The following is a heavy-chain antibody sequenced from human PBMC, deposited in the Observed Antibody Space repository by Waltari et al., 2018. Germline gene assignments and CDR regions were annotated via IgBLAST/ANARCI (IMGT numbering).Heavy chain of an antibody. D-gene: IGHD3-22*01. Sequence: QVQLVQSGAEVKKPGASVKVSCKASVYTFTSYGIRWVRQAPGHGLEWMGWISAYNGNTNYAQKLQGRVTMTTDTSTSTAYMELRSLRSDDTAVYYCARDMPVYDSSGYPLDAFDIWGQGTMVTVSS. CDR2: ISAYNGNT. J-gene: IGHJ3*02. V-gene: IGHV1-18*01. CDR1: VYTFTSYG. CDR3: ARDMPVYDSSGYPLDAFDI.